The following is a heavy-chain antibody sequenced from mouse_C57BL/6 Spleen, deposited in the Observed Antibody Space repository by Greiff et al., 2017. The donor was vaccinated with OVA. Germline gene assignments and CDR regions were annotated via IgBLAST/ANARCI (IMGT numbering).Heavy chain of an antibody. D-gene: IGHD1-1*01. CDR2: ISSGSSTI. V-gene: IGHV5-17*01. Sequence: EVKLMESGGGLVKPGGSLKLSCAASGFTFSDYGMHWVRQAPEKGLEWVAYISSGSSTIYYADTVKGRFTISRDNAKNTLFLQMTSLRSEDTAMYYCARNGANYYGSSYVYFDYWGQGTTLTVSS. J-gene: IGHJ2*01. CDR1: GFTFSDYG. CDR3: ARNGANYYGSSYVYFDY.